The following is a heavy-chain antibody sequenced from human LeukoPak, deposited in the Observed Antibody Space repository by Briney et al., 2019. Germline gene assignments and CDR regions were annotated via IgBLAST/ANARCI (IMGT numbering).Heavy chain of an antibody. CDR3: ARGAHYTRSGYDFDY. J-gene: IGHJ4*02. D-gene: IGHD2-15*01. CDR1: GFTFSSYA. CDR2: AGGNGGST. V-gene: IGHV3-23*01. Sequence: QPGGSLRLSCAASGFTFSSYAMAWVRQAPGKGLEWVSTAGGNGGSTDYAASVKGRFTNSRDSSRNTLHLQINSLRADDTAGYFCARGAHYTRSGYDFDYWGQGTLVTVSS.